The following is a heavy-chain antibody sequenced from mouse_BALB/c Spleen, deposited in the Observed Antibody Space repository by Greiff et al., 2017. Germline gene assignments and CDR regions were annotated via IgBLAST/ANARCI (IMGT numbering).Heavy chain of an antibody. CDR2: ISSGGSYT. Sequence: EVKLMESGGDLVKPGGSLKLSCAASGFTFSSYGMSWVRQTPDKRLEWVATISSGGSYTYYPDSVKGRFTISRDNAKNTLYLQMSSLKSEDTAMYYCARQITTVGGYAMDYWGQGTSVTVSS. V-gene: IGHV5-6*01. CDR1: GFTFSSYG. CDR3: ARQITTVGGYAMDY. D-gene: IGHD1-1*01. J-gene: IGHJ4*01.